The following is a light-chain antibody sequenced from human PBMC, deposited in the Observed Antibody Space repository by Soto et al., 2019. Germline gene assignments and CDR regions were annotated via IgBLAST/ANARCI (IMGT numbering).Light chain of an antibody. CDR2: AVS. J-gene: IGKJ4*01. Sequence: DIQMTQSPSSLSASEGDRVTITCRASQSINSHLNWYQQKAGKAPKLLISAVSSLQSGVPSRFGGRGSGTYFTLTISSLQPEDFATYYCQQSYSTPRTFGGGTKVDIK. CDR3: QQSYSTPRT. CDR1: QSINSH. V-gene: IGKV1-39*01.